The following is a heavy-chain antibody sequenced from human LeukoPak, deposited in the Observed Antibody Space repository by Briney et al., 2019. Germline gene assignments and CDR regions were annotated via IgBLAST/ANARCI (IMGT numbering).Heavy chain of an antibody. CDR3: TRDLGDMGAGVFYDY. CDR2: ISAYSTYTGNT. CDR1: GYTFTTFG. J-gene: IGHJ4*02. D-gene: IGHD6-19*01. Sequence: ASVKVSCKASGYTFTTFGISWVRQAPGQGLEWMGWISAYSTYTGNTNYAQKFQGRVLMTTDTSTNIAYMELRSLRSDDTAVYYCTRDLGDMGAGVFYDYWGQGTLVTVSS. V-gene: IGHV1-18*01.